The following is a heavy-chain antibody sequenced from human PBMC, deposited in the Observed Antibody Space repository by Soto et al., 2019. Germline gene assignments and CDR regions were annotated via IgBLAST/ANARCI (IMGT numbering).Heavy chain of an antibody. CDR2: IYYSGST. Sequence: SETLSLTCTVSGGSISSGDYCWSWIRQPPGKGLEWIGYIYYSGSTYYNPSLKSRVTISVDTSKNQFSLKLSSVTAADTAVYYCARGGSYGQTFDYWGQGILVTVSS. V-gene: IGHV4-30-4*01. CDR3: ARGGSYGQTFDY. J-gene: IGHJ4*02. CDR1: GGSISSGDYC. D-gene: IGHD5-18*01.